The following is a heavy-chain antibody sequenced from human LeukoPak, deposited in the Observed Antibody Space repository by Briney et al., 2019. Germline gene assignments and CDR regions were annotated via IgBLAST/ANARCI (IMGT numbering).Heavy chain of an antibody. Sequence: GGSLRLSCAGSGFSFSSNTRSWVRQAPGRGLEWVSAISNNGGRTDYADSVKGRFTISRDNSKSTLYSHMDSLRAEDTAVYYCARDEDTSALSEYWGQGTLVTVSS. CDR1: GFSFSSNT. V-gene: IGHV3-23*01. CDR2: ISNNGGRT. D-gene: IGHD2/OR15-2a*01. CDR3: ARDEDTSALSEY. J-gene: IGHJ4*02.